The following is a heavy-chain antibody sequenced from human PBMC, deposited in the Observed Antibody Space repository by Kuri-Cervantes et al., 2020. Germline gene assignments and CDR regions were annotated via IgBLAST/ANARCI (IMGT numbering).Heavy chain of an antibody. CDR2: IYSCGST. J-gene: IGHJ4*02. CDR1: GGSISSSSYY. D-gene: IGHD1-26*01. CDR3: ARDFSFSGSYPLDY. Sequence: GGSLRLSCTVSGGSISSSSYYWGWIRQPPGKGLEWVSVIYSCGSTYYADSVKGRFTISRDNSKNSLYLQMNSLRAEDTAVYYCARDFSFSGSYPLDYWGQGTLVTVSS. V-gene: IGHV3-66*03.